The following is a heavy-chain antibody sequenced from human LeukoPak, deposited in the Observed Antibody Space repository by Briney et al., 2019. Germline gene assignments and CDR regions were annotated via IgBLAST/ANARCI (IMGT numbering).Heavy chain of an antibody. CDR2: INPNSGGI. CDR1: GYTFTGYY. CDR3: AREKGFTMVRGNWFDP. D-gene: IGHD3-10*01. Sequence: GASVKVSCKASGYTFTGYYMHWVRQAPGQGLEWMGWINPNSGGINYAQKFQGRVTMTRDTSISTAYMELSRLRSDDTAVYYCAREKGFTMVRGNWFDPWGQGTLVTVSS. J-gene: IGHJ5*02. V-gene: IGHV1-2*02.